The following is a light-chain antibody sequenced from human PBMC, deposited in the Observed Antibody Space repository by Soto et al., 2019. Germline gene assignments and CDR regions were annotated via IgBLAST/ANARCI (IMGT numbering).Light chain of an antibody. Sequence: DIQVTQSPSAMSASVGDRVTITCRASQDISHYLAWFQQKPGKVPKRLIFAVSNLESGVPSRFSGSGSETDFTLTISSLQPEDFATYYCQQTFSKFLYTFGQGTKLEIK. CDR3: QQTFSKFLYT. J-gene: IGKJ2*01. V-gene: IGKV1-17*03. CDR2: AVS. CDR1: QDISHY.